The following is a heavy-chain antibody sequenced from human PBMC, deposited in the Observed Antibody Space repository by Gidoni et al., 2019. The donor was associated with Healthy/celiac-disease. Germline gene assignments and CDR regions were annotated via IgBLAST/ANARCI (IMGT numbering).Heavy chain of an antibody. Sequence: EVQLLESGGGLVQPEGSLRRACAASGFTVSSYAMSWGRQAPGKGLGWVSAISGSGGSTYYADSVKGRFTISRDNSKNTLYLQMNSLRAEDTAVYYCAKGDSSSWYFGNWFDPWGQGTLVTVSS. D-gene: IGHD6-13*01. V-gene: IGHV3-23*01. J-gene: IGHJ5*02. CDR1: GFTVSSYA. CDR3: AKGDSSSWYFGNWFDP. CDR2: ISGSGGST.